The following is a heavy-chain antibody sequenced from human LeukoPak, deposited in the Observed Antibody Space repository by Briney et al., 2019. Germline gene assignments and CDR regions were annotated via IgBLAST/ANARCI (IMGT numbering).Heavy chain of an antibody. V-gene: IGHV4-59*01. CDR3: ARDGYFGGFDP. CDR1: GCSISSYY. Sequence: SETLSLTCTVSGCSISSYYWSWIRQPPGKGLEWIGYIYYSGSTNYNPSLKSRVTISVDTSKNQFSLKLSSVTAADTAVYYCARDGYFGGFDPWGQGTLVTVSS. J-gene: IGHJ5*02. D-gene: IGHD3-9*01. CDR2: IYYSGST.